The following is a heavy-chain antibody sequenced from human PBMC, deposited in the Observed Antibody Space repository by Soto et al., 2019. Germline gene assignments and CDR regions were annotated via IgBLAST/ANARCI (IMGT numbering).Heavy chain of an antibody. CDR2: IYWNDDK. CDR3: AHTKYDLLTGHNWFGP. V-gene: IGHV2-5*01. CDR1: GFSLSTDAVG. Sequence: QITLKESGPTLVKPTQTLTLTCTFSGFSLSTDAVGVGWIRQPPGKPLEWLGLIYWNDDKPYSPSLNSRLTITKDTSKNQVVLTVTNMDPADTATYYCAHTKYDLLTGHNWFGPWGQGTLVTVSS. D-gene: IGHD3-9*01. J-gene: IGHJ5*02.